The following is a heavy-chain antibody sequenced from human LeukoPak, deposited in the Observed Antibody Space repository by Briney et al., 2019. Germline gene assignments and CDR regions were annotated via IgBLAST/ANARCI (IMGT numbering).Heavy chain of an antibody. Sequence: GGSLRLSCVVSGFTFSSYSMSWVRQAPGKGLEWVSAISGSGDSTYYADSVKGRFTISRDNSKNTLYLQMNSLRAEDTAVYYCAKVDGDYRTNWFDPWGQGTLVTVSS. D-gene: IGHD4-17*01. CDR3: AKVDGDYRTNWFDP. V-gene: IGHV3-23*01. J-gene: IGHJ5*02. CDR2: ISGSGDST. CDR1: GFTFSSYS.